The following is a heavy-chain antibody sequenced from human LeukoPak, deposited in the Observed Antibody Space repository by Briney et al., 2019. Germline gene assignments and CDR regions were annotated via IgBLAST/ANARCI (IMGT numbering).Heavy chain of an antibody. CDR1: GGSMRSNY. V-gene: IGHV4-59*01. CDR2: IYYTGST. J-gene: IGHJ4*02. Sequence: SETVSLTCTVSGGSMRSNYWGWIRQPPGKGLEFIGHIYYTGSTNYNPSLRSRVTISVDTSKNQFSLNLNSVTSADTAVYHCARAEPSRPFDDWGQGTLVTVSS. D-gene: IGHD1-14*01. CDR3: ARAEPSRPFDD.